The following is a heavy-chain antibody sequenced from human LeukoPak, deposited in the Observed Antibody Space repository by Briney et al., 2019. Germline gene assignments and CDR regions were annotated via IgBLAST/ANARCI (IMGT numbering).Heavy chain of an antibody. Sequence: PGGSLRLSCAASGFTFSRYGMHWVRQAPDKGLEWVALISYDGSNKYYADSVKGRCTISRDNSKNTLYLQMNSLRAEDTAVYYCAKGDPYGSGSYPVDYWGQGTLVTVSS. J-gene: IGHJ4*02. CDR3: AKGDPYGSGSYPVDY. V-gene: IGHV3-30*18. CDR2: ISYDGSNK. D-gene: IGHD3-10*01. CDR1: GFTFSRYG.